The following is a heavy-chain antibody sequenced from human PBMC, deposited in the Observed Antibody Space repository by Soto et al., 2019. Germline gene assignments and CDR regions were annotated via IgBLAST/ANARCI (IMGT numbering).Heavy chain of an antibody. Sequence: HPGGSLRHSCAASGFRFSTYAMSWVRQAPGEGLEWVSGINGSGERAYYTNSVKGRFTISRDNSRNTLFLEMNSLRAEDTAIYFCVIAPHWAQGTLVTVSS. V-gene: IGHV3-23*01. CDR3: VIAPH. CDR1: GFRFSTYA. J-gene: IGHJ4*02. CDR2: INGSGERA.